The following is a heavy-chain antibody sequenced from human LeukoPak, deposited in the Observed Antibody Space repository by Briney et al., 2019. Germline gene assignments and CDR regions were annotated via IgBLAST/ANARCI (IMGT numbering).Heavy chain of an antibody. V-gene: IGHV3-48*03. CDR1: GFTFSSYE. Sequence: GGSLRLSCAASGFTFSSYEMNWVRQAPGKGLEWVSYISSSGSTIYYADSVKGRFTISRDNAKNSLYLQMNSLRAEDTAVYYCARGVRDILSGYYTDYYFYYMDVWGKGTTVTVSS. CDR2: ISSSGSTI. J-gene: IGHJ6*03. CDR3: ARGVRDILSGYYTDYYFYYMDV. D-gene: IGHD3-3*01.